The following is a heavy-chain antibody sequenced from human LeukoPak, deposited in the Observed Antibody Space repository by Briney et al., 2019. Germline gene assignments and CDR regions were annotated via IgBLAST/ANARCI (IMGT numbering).Heavy chain of an antibody. V-gene: IGHV1-2*02. D-gene: IGHD3-3*01. CDR3: ARGYGLRFLEWSPSQLDY. Sequence: ASVKVSCKASGYTFTGYYMHWVRQAAGQGHEWMGWINPNSGGTNYAQKFQGRVTMTRDTSISTAYMELSRLRSDDTAVYYCARGYGLRFLEWSPSQLDYWGQGTLVTVSS. CDR1: GYTFTGYY. CDR2: INPNSGGT. J-gene: IGHJ4*02.